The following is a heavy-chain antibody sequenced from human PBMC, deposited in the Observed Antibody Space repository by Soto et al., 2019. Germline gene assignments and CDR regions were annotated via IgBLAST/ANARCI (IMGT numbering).Heavy chain of an antibody. V-gene: IGHV1-69*13. Sequence: SVKVSCKASGGTFSSYAISWVRQAPGQGLEWMGGIIPIFGTANYAQKFQGRVTITADESTSTAYMELSSLRSEDTAVYYCASGRLSRGLYSSGLDYWGQGTLVTVSS. J-gene: IGHJ4*02. D-gene: IGHD6-19*01. CDR3: ASGRLSRGLYSSGLDY. CDR1: GGTFSSYA. CDR2: IIPIFGTA.